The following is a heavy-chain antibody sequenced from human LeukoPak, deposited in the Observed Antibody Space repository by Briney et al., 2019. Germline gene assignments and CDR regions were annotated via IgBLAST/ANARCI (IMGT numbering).Heavy chain of an antibody. V-gene: IGHV3-9*03. CDR2: ISWSSGSI. Sequence: GGSLRLSCAASGFTFDDYAMHWVRQAPGKGLEWVSGISWSSGSIGYADSVKGRFTISRDNAKNSLYLQMNSLRAEDMALYYCAKDTAAAGTYVFDYWGQGTLATVSS. D-gene: IGHD6-13*01. J-gene: IGHJ4*02. CDR3: AKDTAAAGTYVFDY. CDR1: GFTFDDYA.